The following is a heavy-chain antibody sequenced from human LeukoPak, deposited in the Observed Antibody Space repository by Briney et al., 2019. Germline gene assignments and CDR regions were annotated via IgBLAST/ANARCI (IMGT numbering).Heavy chain of an antibody. J-gene: IGHJ5*02. CDR1: GGSISSYY. V-gene: IGHV4-59*12. D-gene: IGHD3-10*01. Sequence: PSETLSLTCTVSGGSISSYYWSWIRQRPGKGLEWIGYIYDSGSTNYNPSLKSRVTISVDTSKNQFSLKLSSVTAADTAIYYCARDSGTTGEVKFDPWGQGTLVTVSS. CDR2: IYDSGST. CDR3: ARDSGTTGEVKFDP.